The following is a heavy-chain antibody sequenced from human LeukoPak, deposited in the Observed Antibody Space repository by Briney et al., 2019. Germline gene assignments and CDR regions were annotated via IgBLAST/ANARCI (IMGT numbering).Heavy chain of an antibody. J-gene: IGHJ4*02. CDR3: ARLAYSSSWYSSPYFDY. Sequence: SETLSLTCAVYGGSFSDYWWTWIRQSPGKGLEWIGEVNHSGRTNYNPSLKSRVSISVDRSKKQFSLKLSSVTAADTAVYYCARLAYSSSWYSSPYFDYWGQGTLVTVSS. CDR2: VNHSGRT. V-gene: IGHV4-34*01. D-gene: IGHD6-13*01. CDR1: GGSFSDYW.